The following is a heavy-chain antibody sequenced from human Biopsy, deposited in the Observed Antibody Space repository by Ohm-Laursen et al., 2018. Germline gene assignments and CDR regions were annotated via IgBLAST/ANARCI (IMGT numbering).Heavy chain of an antibody. V-gene: IGHV1-18*01. D-gene: IGHD3-3*01. CDR3: ARGFWSGFLHDPYYFGY. J-gene: IGHJ4*02. Sequence: GSSVKVSCKASGFTFTSYGFTWVRQAPGQGLEWMGWISAYNGVTKYAQNLQDRVTMTTDTSTSTIYMELRSLRSDDTAVYYCARGFWSGFLHDPYYFGYWGQGTLVTVSS. CDR2: ISAYNGVT. CDR1: GFTFTSYG.